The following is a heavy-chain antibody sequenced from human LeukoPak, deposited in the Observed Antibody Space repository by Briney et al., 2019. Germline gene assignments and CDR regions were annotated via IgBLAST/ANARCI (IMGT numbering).Heavy chain of an antibody. J-gene: IGHJ4*02. Sequence: SETLSLTCTVSGGSISSGSYYWSWIRQPAGKGLEWIGRIYTSGSTNYNPSLKSRVTISVDTSKNQFSLRLSSVTAADTAVYYCARASGSYFWYYFDYWGQGTLVTVSS. D-gene: IGHD1-26*01. V-gene: IGHV4-61*02. CDR3: ARASGSYFWYYFDY. CDR1: GGSISSGSYY. CDR2: IYTSGST.